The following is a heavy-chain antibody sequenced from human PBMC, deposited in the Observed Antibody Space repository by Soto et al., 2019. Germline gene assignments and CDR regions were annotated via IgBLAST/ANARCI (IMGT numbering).Heavy chain of an antibody. Sequence: ASVKVSCKASGYTFTSYGISLVRQAPGQGLEWMGWISAYNGNTNYAQKLQGRVTMTTDTSTSTAYMELRSLRSDDTAVYYCARGYSSSWYYYYGMDVWGQGTTVTVSS. D-gene: IGHD6-13*01. CDR1: GYTFTSYG. CDR3: ARGYSSSWYYYYGMDV. V-gene: IGHV1-18*04. J-gene: IGHJ6*02. CDR2: ISAYNGNT.